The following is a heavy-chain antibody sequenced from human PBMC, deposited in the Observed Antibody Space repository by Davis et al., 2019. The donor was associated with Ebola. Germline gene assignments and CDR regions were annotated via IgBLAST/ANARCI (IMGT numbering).Heavy chain of an antibody. CDR1: GFTFSNAW. V-gene: IGHV3-15*01. CDR3: ARSGIAVAGPDY. J-gene: IGHJ4*02. Sequence: GGSLRLSCAASGFTFSNAWMSWVRQAPGKGLEWVGRIKSKTDGGTTDYAAPVKGRFTISRDDSKNTLYLQMNSLRAEDTAVYYCARSGIAVAGPDYWGQGTLVTVSS. D-gene: IGHD6-19*01. CDR2: IKSKTDGGTT.